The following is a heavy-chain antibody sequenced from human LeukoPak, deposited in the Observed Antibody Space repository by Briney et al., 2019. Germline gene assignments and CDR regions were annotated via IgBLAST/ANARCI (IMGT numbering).Heavy chain of an antibody. V-gene: IGHV3-30*18. D-gene: IGHD5-12*01. CDR1: GFTFGSYG. J-gene: IGHJ4*02. CDR3: AKGGVATVDYFDY. Sequence: GGSLRLSCAASGFTFGSYGMHWVRQAPGKGLEWVAVISYDGRNKYYADSVKGRFAISRDYSTKTLYLQMDSLRPEDTAVYYCAKGGVATVDYFDYWGQGTLVTVSS. CDR2: ISYDGRNK.